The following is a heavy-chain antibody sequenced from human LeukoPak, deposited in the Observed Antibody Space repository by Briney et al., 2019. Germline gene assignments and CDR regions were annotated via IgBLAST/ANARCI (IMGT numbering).Heavy chain of an antibody. CDR1: VGSISSYY. D-gene: IGHD2-15*01. J-gene: IGHJ2*01. Sequence: SETLSLTRTVSVGSISSYYWSSIRHPPAKGLEGIGYIYTSGSTTYNPSLKSRVSISVDRSKNQFSLKLRSVTAADTAVYYCARRRILGHTPYWYFDLWGRGTLVTVSS. CDR3: ARRRILGHTPYWYFDL. V-gene: IGHV4-4*09. CDR2: IYTSGST.